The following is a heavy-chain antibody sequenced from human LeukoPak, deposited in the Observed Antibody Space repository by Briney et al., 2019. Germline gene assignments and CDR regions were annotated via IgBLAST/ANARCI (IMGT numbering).Heavy chain of an antibody. Sequence: SETLSLTCTVSGGSISSYYWSWIRQPPGKGLEWIGYIYTSGSTNYNPSLKSRVTISVDTSKNQFSLKLSSVTAADTAVYYCESHMAGGNPNFDYWGQGTLVTVSS. CDR2: IYTSGST. CDR3: ESHMAGGNPNFDY. J-gene: IGHJ4*02. D-gene: IGHD4-23*01. CDR1: GGSISSYY. V-gene: IGHV4-4*09.